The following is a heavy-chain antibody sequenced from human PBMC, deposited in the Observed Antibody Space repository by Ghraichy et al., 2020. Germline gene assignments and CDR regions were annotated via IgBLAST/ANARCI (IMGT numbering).Heavy chain of an antibody. D-gene: IGHD2-15*01. V-gene: IGHV1-8*01. J-gene: IGHJ4*02. CDR1: GYTFTSYD. CDR2: MNPNSGNT. Sequence: ASVKVSCKASGYTFTSYDINWVRQATGQGLEWMGWMNPNSGNTGYAQKFQGRVTMTRNTSISTAYMELSSLRSEDTAVYYCARVKGYCSGGSCYSYYFDYWGQGNLVTVSS. CDR3: ARVKGYCSGGSCYSYYFDY.